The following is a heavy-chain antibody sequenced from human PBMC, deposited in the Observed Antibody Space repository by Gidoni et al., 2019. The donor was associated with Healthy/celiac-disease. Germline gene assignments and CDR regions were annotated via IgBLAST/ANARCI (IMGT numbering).Heavy chain of an antibody. J-gene: IGHJ4*02. Sequence: EVQLVESGGGLVKPGGSLRLSCAASGFTCSNAWLSWVRQAPGKGLEWVGRNKSKTDGGTTDYAAPVKGRFTISRDDSKNTLYLQMNSLKPEDTAVYYCTTGGGGHEGVDYWGQGTLVTVSS. CDR2: NKSKTDGGTT. CDR3: TTGGGGHEGVDY. V-gene: IGHV3-15*01. CDR1: GFTCSNAW. D-gene: IGHD3-16*01.